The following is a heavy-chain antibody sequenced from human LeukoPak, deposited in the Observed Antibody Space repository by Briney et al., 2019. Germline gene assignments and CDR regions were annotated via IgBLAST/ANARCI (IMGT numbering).Heavy chain of an antibody. CDR1: GFTFSSYA. J-gene: IGHJ4*02. CDR2: ISYDGSNK. D-gene: IGHD2-15*01. CDR3: AKGLPGDD. V-gene: IGHV3-30*04. Sequence: PGGSLRLSCAASGFTFSSYAMHWVRQAPGKGLEWVAVISYDGSNKYYADSVKGRFTISRDNSKNTLYLQMNSLRGDDTAVYYCAKGLPGDDWGQGTLVTVSS.